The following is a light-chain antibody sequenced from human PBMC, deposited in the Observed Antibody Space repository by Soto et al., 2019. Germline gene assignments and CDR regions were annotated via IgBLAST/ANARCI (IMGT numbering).Light chain of an antibody. CDR1: QSVSSN. CDR2: DAS. Sequence: EIVMTQSPATLSVSPGERATLSCRASQSVSSNLAWFRQKPGQAPRLFMYDASTRATGIPARFSGSRSGTEFPLPITSLGSEDFAVYYCHQYNNWPYTFGQGTRLEIK. V-gene: IGKV3-15*01. CDR3: HQYNNWPYT. J-gene: IGKJ2*01.